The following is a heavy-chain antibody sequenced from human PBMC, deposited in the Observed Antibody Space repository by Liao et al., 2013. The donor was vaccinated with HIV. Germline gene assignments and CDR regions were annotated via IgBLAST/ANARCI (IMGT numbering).Heavy chain of an antibody. CDR3: ARGRGTSAFDI. Sequence: QLQLQESGPGLVKPSETLSLTCTVSGGSISSSSYYWGWIRQPPGKGLEWIGSIYYSGNTYYNPSLKSRVTISVDTSKNQFSLRLSSVTAADTAVYYCARGRGTSAFDIWGQGTMVTVSS. V-gene: IGHV4-39*07. CDR1: GGSISSSSYY. CDR2: IYYSGNT. D-gene: IGHD1-1*01. J-gene: IGHJ3*02.